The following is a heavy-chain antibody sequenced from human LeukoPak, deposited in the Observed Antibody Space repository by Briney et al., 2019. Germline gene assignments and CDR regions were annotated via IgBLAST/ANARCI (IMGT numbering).Heavy chain of an antibody. CDR2: IYPGDSDT. Sequence: GESLKISCKGSGYSFPNYWIGWVRQMPGKGLEWMGIIYPGDSDTRYSPSFQGQVTISADKSINTAYLQWSSLKAPDTAMYYCARSRAPGAADAFDIWGQGTMVTVSS. V-gene: IGHV5-51*01. J-gene: IGHJ3*02. CDR3: ARSRAPGAADAFDI. CDR1: GYSFPNYW. D-gene: IGHD7-27*01.